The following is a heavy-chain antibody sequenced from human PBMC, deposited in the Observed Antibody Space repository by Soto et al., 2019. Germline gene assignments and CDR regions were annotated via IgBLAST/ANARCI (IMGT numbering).Heavy chain of an antibody. V-gene: IGHV1-69*12. CDR2: IIPIFGTA. CDR3: AKTIAVAGTREYFDY. CDR1: GGTFSSYA. Sequence: QVQLVQSGAEVKKPGSSVKVSCKASGGTFSSYAISWVRQAPGQGLEWMGGIIPIFGTANYAQKFQGRVTITADESTGTAYMELSSLGSEDTAVYYCAKTIAVAGTREYFDYWGQGTLVTVSS. D-gene: IGHD6-19*01. J-gene: IGHJ4*02.